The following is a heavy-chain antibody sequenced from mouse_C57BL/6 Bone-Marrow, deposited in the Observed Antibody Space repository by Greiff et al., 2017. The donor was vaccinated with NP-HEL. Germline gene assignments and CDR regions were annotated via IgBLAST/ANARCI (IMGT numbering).Heavy chain of an antibody. D-gene: IGHD2-2*01. Sequence: QVQLKESGPGLVQPSQSLSIPCPVSGFSLTSYGVHWVRQSPGKGLEWLGVIWRGGSTDYNAAFISRRSISKDNSKSQVFFKMNSLQADDTAIYYCARRGYYWYFDVWGTGTTVTVSS. CDR1: GFSLTSYG. V-gene: IGHV2-2*01. CDR3: ARRGYYWYFDV. CDR2: IWRGGST. J-gene: IGHJ1*03.